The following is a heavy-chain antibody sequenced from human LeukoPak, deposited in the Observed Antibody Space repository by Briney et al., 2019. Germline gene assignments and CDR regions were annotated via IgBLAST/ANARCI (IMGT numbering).Heavy chain of an antibody. J-gene: IGHJ4*02. CDR3: AGLDTAHPSGVY. Sequence: GGSLRLSCAASTFTFTPGWMSWVRQAPGNGLVWVAMIKRDGGEKDYVDSVKGRFTISRDNAKKSLYLQMDSLRDEDTAVYYCAGLDTAHPSGVYWGQGTLVTVSS. D-gene: IGHD5-18*01. V-gene: IGHV3-7*01. CDR2: IKRDGGEK. CDR1: TFTFTPGW.